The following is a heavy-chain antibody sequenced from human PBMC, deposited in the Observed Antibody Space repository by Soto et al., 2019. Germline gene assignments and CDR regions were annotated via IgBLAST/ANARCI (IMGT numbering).Heavy chain of an antibody. CDR1: GFSFSAYT. D-gene: IGHD2-2*01. CDR2: ISFGGNSK. J-gene: IGHJ6*02. Sequence: QVQLVESGGGVVQPGRSLRLSCAASGFSFSAYTMHWVRQVPGKGLEWVAVISFGGNSKYYADSGKGRFTMSRVNSDNTPYVQMNNLRADDTALYYCARAGYTSSQGDYFNGMDVWRQGTPVTVSS. V-gene: IGHV3-30-3*01. CDR3: ARAGYTSSQGDYFNGMDV.